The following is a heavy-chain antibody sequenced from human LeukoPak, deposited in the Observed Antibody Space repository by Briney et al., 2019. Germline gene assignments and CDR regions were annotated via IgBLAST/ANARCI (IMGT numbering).Heavy chain of an antibody. Sequence: GRSLRLSCAASGFTFSSYAMHWVRQAPGKGPEWVAVISYDGSNKYYADSVKGRFTISRENAKNSLYLQMNSLRAGDTAVYYCARGTQYSSSWFSFDFWGQGTLVTVSS. J-gene: IGHJ4*02. CDR2: ISYDGSNK. D-gene: IGHD6-13*01. V-gene: IGHV3-30*14. CDR1: GFTFSSYA. CDR3: ARGTQYSSSWFSFDF.